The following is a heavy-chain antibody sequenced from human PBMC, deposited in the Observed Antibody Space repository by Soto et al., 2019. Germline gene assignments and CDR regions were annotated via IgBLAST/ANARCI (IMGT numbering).Heavy chain of an antibody. CDR2: IYYSGST. CDR3: ARSVFP. Sequence: QVQLQESGPGLVKPSQTLSLTCTVSGGSISSDGYYWSWIRQHPGKGLAWIGYIYYSGSTYYNPYLESRVTISVDPSKNQFSLTLSSVTAADTAVYYCARSVFPWGQGTLVTVSS. V-gene: IGHV4-31*03. J-gene: IGHJ5*02. D-gene: IGHD3-3*01. CDR1: GGSISSDGYY.